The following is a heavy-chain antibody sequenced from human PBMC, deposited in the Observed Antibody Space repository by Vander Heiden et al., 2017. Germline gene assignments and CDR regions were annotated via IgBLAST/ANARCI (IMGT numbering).Heavy chain of an antibody. CDR1: GDSISRGYYY. Sequence: QVQLRESGPGLVKPSETLSLTCTVSGDSISRGYYYWSWIRQPPGKGLEWIGYIYYSGSTYYNPSLKSRVTISVDTSKNQFSLKLSSVTAADTAVYYCARDVYYGSGSRTLFDYWGQGTLVTVSS. CDR2: IYYSGST. V-gene: IGHV4-30-4*01. CDR3: ARDVYYGSGSRTLFDY. D-gene: IGHD3-10*01. J-gene: IGHJ4*02.